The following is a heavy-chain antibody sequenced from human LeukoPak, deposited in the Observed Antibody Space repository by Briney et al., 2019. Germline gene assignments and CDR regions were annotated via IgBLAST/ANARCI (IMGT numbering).Heavy chain of an antibody. CDR1: GGSISSYY. V-gene: IGHV4-59*01. D-gene: IGHD6-6*01. CDR2: IYYSGST. Sequence: SETLSLTCTVSGGSISSYYWSWIRQPPGKGLEWIGYIYYSGSTNYNPSLKSRVTISVDTSKNQFSLKLSSVTAADTAVYYCATFSSSTLYSYGMDVWGQGTTVTVSS. CDR3: ATFSSSTLYSYGMDV. J-gene: IGHJ6*02.